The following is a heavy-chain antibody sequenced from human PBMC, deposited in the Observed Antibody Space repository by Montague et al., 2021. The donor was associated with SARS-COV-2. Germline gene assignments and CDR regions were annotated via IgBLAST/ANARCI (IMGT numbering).Heavy chain of an antibody. D-gene: IGHD4-17*01. CDR1: SGSIRSRY. V-gene: IGHV4-59*11. J-gene: IGHJ5*02. Sequence: SETLSLTCTVSSGSIRSRYWSWIRHPPETRLEWIGYVNYGGSTNYNPSLKSRVSISLDTSKNQFSLRLNSVTAADTAVYYCARAVTTGIDWFDPWGQGTLVIVSS. CDR3: ARAVTTGIDWFDP. CDR2: VNYGGST.